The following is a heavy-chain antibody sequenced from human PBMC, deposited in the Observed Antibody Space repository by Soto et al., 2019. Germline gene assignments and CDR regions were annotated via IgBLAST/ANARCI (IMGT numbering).Heavy chain of an antibody. CDR2: IYYSGST. J-gene: IGHJ6*02. Sequence: SETLSLTCTVSGGSISSYYWSWIRQPPGKGLEWIGYIYYSGSTNYNPSLKSRVTISVDTSKNQFSLKLSSVTAADTAVYYCARVRLTEVEYYGMDVWGQGTTVTVSS. CDR1: GGSISSYY. V-gene: IGHV4-59*01. CDR3: ARVRLTEVEYYGMDV. D-gene: IGHD3-10*01.